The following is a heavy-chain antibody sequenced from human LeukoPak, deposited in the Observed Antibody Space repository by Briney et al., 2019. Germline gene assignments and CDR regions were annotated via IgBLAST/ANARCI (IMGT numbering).Heavy chain of an antibody. CDR1: GGSISSYY. CDR2: IYYSGST. CDR3: ARGYFDWQRFDP. V-gene: IGHV4-59*01. Sequence: PSETLSLTRTVSGGSISSYYWSWIRQPPGKGLEWIGYIYYSGSTNYNPSLKSRVTISVDMSKNQFSLKLSSVTAADTAVYYCARGYFDWQRFDPWGQGTLVTVSS. D-gene: IGHD3-9*01. J-gene: IGHJ5*02.